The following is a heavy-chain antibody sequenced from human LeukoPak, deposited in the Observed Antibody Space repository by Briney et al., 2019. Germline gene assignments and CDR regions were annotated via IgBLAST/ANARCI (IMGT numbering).Heavy chain of an antibody. V-gene: IGHV4-59*01. Sequence: SETLSLTCTVSGGSISSYYWTWIRQPPGKGLEWIGYIFYTGSTNYNPSLKSRVTISVDTSKNQFSLKLSSVTAADTALYYCARGGLPYSYGPDDAFDIWGQGTMVTVSS. D-gene: IGHD5-18*01. CDR3: ARGGLPYSYGPDDAFDI. CDR2: IFYTGST. CDR1: GGSISSYY. J-gene: IGHJ3*02.